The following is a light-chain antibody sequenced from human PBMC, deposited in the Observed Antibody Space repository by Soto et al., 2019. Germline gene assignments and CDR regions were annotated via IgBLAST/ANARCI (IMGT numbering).Light chain of an antibody. CDR1: QSVCDL. J-gene: IGKJ4*01. Sequence: EIALTQSPAPRSLSLGQRATLSGRASQSVCDLLAWYEKKPGQAPRLLIYDESNRATGIPARFSSSGSGTDFTLTISSLGHEEFAVYCCQQRSNWALSFRGGIEVEIK. V-gene: IGKV3-11*01. CDR2: DES. CDR3: QQRSNWALS.